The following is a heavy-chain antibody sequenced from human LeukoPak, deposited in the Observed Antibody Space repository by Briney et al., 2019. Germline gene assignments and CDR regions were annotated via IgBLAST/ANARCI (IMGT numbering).Heavy chain of an antibody. V-gene: IGHV3-48*03. CDR3: ARGASFVFD. J-gene: IGHJ4*02. CDR2: ISSSGSTI. D-gene: IGHD3-3*01. CDR1: GFTFSSYE. Sequence: GGSLRLSCAASGFTFSSYEMNWVRQAPGKELEWVSHISSSGSTIYYADSVKGRFTISRDNAKNSLYLQMNSLRAEDTAVYYCARGASFVFDWGQGTLVTVSS.